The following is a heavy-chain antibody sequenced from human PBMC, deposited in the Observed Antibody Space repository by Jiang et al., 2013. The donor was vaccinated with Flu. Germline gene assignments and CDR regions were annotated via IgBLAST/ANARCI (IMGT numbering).Heavy chain of an antibody. CDR3: ARKEREWLSPAGTDY. J-gene: IGHJ4*02. CDR2: IYYSGST. CDR1: GGSISSGDYY. D-gene: IGHD3-3*01. V-gene: IGHV4-30-4*01. Sequence: GSGLVKPSQTLSLTCTVSGGSISSGDYYWSWIRQPPGKGLEWIGYIYYSGSTYYNPSLKSRVTISVDTSKNQFSLKLSSVTAADTAVYYCARKEREWLSPAGTDYWGQGTLVTVSS.